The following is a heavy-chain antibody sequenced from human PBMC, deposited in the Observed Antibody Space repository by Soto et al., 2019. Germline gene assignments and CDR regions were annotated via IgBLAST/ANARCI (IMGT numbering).Heavy chain of an antibody. J-gene: IGHJ6*02. Sequence: PGGSLRLSCAASGFTFSSYGMHWVRQAPGKGLEWVAVIWYDGSNKYYADSVKGRFTISRDNSKNTLYLQMNSLRAEDTAVYYCAREGRAVAGNYYYYYGMDVWGQGTTVTVSS. CDR2: IWYDGSNK. CDR3: AREGRAVAGNYYYYYGMDV. V-gene: IGHV3-33*01. D-gene: IGHD6-19*01. CDR1: GFTFSSYG.